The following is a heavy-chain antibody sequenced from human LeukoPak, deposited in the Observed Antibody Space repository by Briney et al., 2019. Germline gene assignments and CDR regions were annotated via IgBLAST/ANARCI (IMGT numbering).Heavy chain of an antibody. D-gene: IGHD2-2*01. CDR3: ARTYCSSTSCYAGGGYYYYGMDV. V-gene: IGHV1-46*01. CDR1: GYTFTSYY. Sequence: ASVKVSCKASGYTFTSYYRHWVRQAPGQGLEWMGIINPSGGSTSYAQKFQGRVTMTRDTSTSTVYMELSSLRSEDTAVYYCARTYCSSTSCYAGGGYYYYGMDVWGQGTTVTVSS. CDR2: INPSGGST. J-gene: IGHJ6*02.